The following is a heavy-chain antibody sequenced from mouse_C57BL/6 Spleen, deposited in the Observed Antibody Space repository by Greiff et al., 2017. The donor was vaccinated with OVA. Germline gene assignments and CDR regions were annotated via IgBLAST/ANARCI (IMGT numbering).Heavy chain of an antibody. J-gene: IGHJ2*01. CDR2: ISSGSSTI. Sequence: EVQLQQSGGGLVKPGGSLKLSCAASGFTFSDYGMHWVRQAPEKGLEWVAYISSGSSTIYYADTVKGRFTISRDNAKNTLFLQMTSLRSEDAAMYYCARRELFDYWGQGTTLTVSS. V-gene: IGHV5-17*01. CDR1: GFTFSDYG. CDR3: ARRELFDY.